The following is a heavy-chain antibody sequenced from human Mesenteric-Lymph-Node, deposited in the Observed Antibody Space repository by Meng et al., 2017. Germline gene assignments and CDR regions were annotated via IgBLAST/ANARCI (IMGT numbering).Heavy chain of an antibody. CDR1: GGSISSGSYY. CDR2: IYTSGST. V-gene: IGHV4-61*02. CDR3: ARDVGDILNG. D-gene: IGHD3-9*01. Sequence: SETLSLTCTVSGGSISSGSYYWSWIRQPAGKGLEWIGRIYTSGSTNYNPSLKSRVTISVDTSKNQFSLKLSSVTAADTAVYYCARDVGDILNGWGEGTLVTVSS. J-gene: IGHJ4*02.